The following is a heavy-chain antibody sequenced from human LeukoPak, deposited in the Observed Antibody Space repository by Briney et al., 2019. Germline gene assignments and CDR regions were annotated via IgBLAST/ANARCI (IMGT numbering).Heavy chain of an antibody. V-gene: IGHV1-2*02. J-gene: IGHJ4*02. Sequence: ASVKVSCKASGYTFTGYYMHWVRQAPGQGLEWMGLSNPNSGGTNYAQKFQGRVTITSDTAISTAYMELSRLRSDDTAVYYCARVEWELLFDYWGQGTLVTVSS. CDR3: ARVEWELLFDY. CDR1: GYTFTGYY. D-gene: IGHD1-26*01. CDR2: SNPNSGGT.